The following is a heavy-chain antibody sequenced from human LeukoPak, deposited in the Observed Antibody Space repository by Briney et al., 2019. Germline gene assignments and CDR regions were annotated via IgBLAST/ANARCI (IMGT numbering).Heavy chain of an antibody. CDR3: ARGIYNSDWFPPDY. J-gene: IGHJ4*02. CDR2: MYISGNI. CDR1: GGSISDYY. D-gene: IGHD6-19*01. Sequence: SETLSLTCTVSGGSISDYYWTWIRQPAGKGLEWIGRMYISGNIAYNPSLRGRATMLADTSKNQVSLKLRSVTAADTAVYYCARGIYNSDWFPPDYWGQGALLTVSS. V-gene: IGHV4-4*07.